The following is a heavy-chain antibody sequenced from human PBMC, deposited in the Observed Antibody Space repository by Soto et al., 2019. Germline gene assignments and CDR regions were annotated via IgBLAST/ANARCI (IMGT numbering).Heavy chain of an antibody. D-gene: IGHD6-25*01. J-gene: IGHJ4*02. CDR2: IKLDGREQ. Sequence: EVQLVESGGGLVQPGGSLRLSCAASGFTFNNYFMAWVRLAPGKGLEWVANIKLDGREQYYADSVKGRFPVSRDSAKNLLYLQMNNLRAEDTAVYYCAREGEPYSSGCRKCGAYDYWGQGTLVTVSS. CDR3: AREGEPYSSGCRKCGAYDY. CDR1: GFTFNNYF. V-gene: IGHV3-7*01.